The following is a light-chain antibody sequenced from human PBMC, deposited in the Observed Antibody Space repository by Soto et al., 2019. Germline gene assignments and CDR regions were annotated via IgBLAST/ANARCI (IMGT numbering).Light chain of an antibody. CDR1: QSIKNY. Sequence: DIQLTQSPSSLSASLGDRVTITCRASQSIKNYLNWYQQRPGKAPKLLVYAASTLQSGVPSRFSGTGSGTDFTLSISSLQPEDSATYYCQQTYSTLIFTFGPGTRVDVK. J-gene: IGKJ3*01. V-gene: IGKV1-39*01. CDR2: AAS. CDR3: QQTYSTLIFT.